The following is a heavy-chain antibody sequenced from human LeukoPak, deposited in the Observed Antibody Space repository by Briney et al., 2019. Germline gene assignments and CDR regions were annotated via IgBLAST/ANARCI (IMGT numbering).Heavy chain of an antibody. CDR2: IYTTGST. D-gene: IGHD6-13*01. CDR3: ARGIAAAAKQGGFDY. CDR1: GGSISSYY. V-gene: IGHV4-4*07. Sequence: PSETLSLTCTVSGGSISSYYWSWIRQPAGKGLEWIGGIYTTGSTSYNPSLKSRVTMSVDTSKKQFSLKLSSVTAADTAVYYCARGIAAAAKQGGFDYWGQGTLVTVSS. J-gene: IGHJ4*02.